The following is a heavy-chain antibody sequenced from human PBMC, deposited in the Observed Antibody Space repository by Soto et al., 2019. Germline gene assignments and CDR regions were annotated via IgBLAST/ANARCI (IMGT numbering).Heavy chain of an antibody. V-gene: IGHV1-69*06. CDR2: IIPMFGTT. CDR1: GGTYP. CDR3: ARKGAAASWPHGFDM. D-gene: IGHD2-2*01. J-gene: IGHJ3*02. Sequence: QMQLVQSGAEVKKPGSSVKVSCEASGGTYPISWVRQAPGQGLEWMGSIIPMFGTTNYAQNFQGRAARTADKSTNTAYLELSSLRSEDTAVYFCARKGAAASWPHGFDMWGQGTMVTVSS.